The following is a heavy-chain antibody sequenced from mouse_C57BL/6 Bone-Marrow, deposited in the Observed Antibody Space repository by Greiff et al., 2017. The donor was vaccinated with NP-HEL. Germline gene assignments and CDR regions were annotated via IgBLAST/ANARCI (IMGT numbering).Heavy chain of an antibody. Sequence: VQLQQSGAELVRPGASVKLSCTASGFNIKDDYMHWVKQRPEQGLEWIGWIDPENGDTEYASKFQGKATITAETPSNTAYLQLSSLTSEDTAVYYCTTVIWDPSFDVWGTGTTVTVSS. CDR3: TTVIWDPSFDV. J-gene: IGHJ1*03. CDR2: IDPENGDT. V-gene: IGHV14-4*01. D-gene: IGHD4-1*01. CDR1: GFNIKDDY.